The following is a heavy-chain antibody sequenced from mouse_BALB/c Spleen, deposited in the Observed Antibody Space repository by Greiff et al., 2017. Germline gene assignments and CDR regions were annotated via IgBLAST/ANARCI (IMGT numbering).Heavy chain of an antibody. CDR2: INPSNGRT. CDR1: GYTFTSYW. V-gene: IGHV1S81*02. D-gene: IGHD1-1*01. CDR3: ARATVEALDY. J-gene: IGHJ2*01. Sequence: QVQLQQPGAELVKPGASVKLSCKASGYTFTSYWMHWVKQRPGQGLEWIGEINPSNGRTNYNEKFKSKATLTVDKSSSTAYMQLSSLTSEDSAVYYCARATVEALDYWGQGTTLTVSS.